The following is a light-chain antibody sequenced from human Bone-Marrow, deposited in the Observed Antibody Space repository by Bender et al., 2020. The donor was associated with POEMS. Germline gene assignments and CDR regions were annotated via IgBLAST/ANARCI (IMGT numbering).Light chain of an antibody. CDR3: QAWDSSTLV. CDR2: SDN. CDR1: SSNIGSNN. Sequence: QSVLTQPPSASGTPGQRVTISCSGSSSNIGSNNVYWYQQLTGTAPKLLIYSDNQRPSGVPDRFYAFKSGTSASLAISGLQSEDEADYYCQAWDSSTLVFGGGTKLTVL. V-gene: IGLV1-44*01. J-gene: IGLJ2*01.